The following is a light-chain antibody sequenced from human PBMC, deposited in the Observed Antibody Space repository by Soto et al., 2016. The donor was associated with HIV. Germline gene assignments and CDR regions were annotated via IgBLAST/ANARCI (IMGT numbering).Light chain of an antibody. CDR3: MQGTHWPPWT. CDR1: QSLVHSDGNTY. V-gene: IGKV2-30*02. Sequence: DVVMTQSPLSLPVTLGQPASISCRSSQSLVHSDGNTYLNWFQQRPGQSPRRLIYKVSNRDSGVPDRFSGSGSGTDFTLKISRVEAEDVAVYYCMQGTHWPPWTFGQGTKVGN. CDR2: KVS. J-gene: IGKJ1*01.